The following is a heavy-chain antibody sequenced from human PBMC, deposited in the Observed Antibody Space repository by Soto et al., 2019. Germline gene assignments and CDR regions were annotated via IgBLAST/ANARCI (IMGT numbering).Heavy chain of an antibody. D-gene: IGHD3-3*01. CDR2: ISGSGGST. V-gene: IGHV3-23*01. CDR3: AKDHTELELYDFWSGYYVYMDV. Sequence: GGSLRLSCAASGFTFSSYAMSWVRQAPGKGLEWVSAISGSGGSTYYADSVKGRFTISRDNSKNTLYLQMNSLRAEDTAVYYCAKDHTELELYDFWSGYYVYMDVWGKGTTVTVSS. J-gene: IGHJ6*03. CDR1: GFTFSSYA.